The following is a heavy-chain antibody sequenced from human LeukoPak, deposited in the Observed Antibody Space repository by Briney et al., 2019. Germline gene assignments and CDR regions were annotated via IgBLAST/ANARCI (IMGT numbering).Heavy chain of an antibody. Sequence: PGGSLRLSCAASGFTFSSYSMNWVRQAPGKGLEWVAVISYDGSNKYYADSVKGRFTISRDNSKNTLYLQMNSLRAEDTAVYYCAKEGGASGYDLAYWGQGTLVTVSS. D-gene: IGHD5-12*01. V-gene: IGHV3-30*18. CDR3: AKEGGASGYDLAY. CDR2: ISYDGSNK. J-gene: IGHJ4*02. CDR1: GFTFSSYS.